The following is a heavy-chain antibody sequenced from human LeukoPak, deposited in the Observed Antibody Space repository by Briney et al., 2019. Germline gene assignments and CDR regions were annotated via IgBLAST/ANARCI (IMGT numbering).Heavy chain of an antibody. J-gene: IGHJ6*02. CDR3: ARQDEGYYGSSAPDV. CDR2: IIPILGTA. V-gene: IGHV1-69*13. CDR1: GGTFSSYA. D-gene: IGHD3-10*01. Sequence: SVEVSCKASGGTFSSYAISWVRQAPGQGLEWMGGIIPILGTANYAQKFQGRVTITADESTSTAYMELSSLRSEDTAVYYCARQDEGYYGSSAPDVWGQGTTVTVSS.